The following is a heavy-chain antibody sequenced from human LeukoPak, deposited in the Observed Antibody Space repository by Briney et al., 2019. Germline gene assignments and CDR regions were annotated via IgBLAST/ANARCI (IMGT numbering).Heavy chain of an antibody. CDR3: ARHLAQRFGVERGDWYFDL. J-gene: IGHJ2*01. V-gene: IGHV4-61*02. CDR2: IYTSGST. D-gene: IGHD3-3*01. Sequence: PSETLSLTCTVSGGSISSGSYYWSWIRQPAGKGLEWIGRIYTSGSTNYNPSLKSRVTISVDTSKNQFSLKLSSVTAADTAVYYCARHLAQRFGVERGDWYFDLWGRGTLVTVSS. CDR1: GGSISSGSYY.